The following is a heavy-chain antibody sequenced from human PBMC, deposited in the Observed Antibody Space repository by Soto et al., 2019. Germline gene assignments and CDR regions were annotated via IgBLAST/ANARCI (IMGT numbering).Heavy chain of an antibody. Sequence: EVQLLESGGGLVQPGGSLRLSCAASGFTFSSYAMSWVRQAPGKGLEWVSAISGSGGSTYYADSVKGWFTISRDNSKNTLYLQMNSLRAEDTAVYYCAKDPYSSSWLYYFDYWGQGTLVTVSS. CDR1: GFTFSSYA. CDR2: ISGSGGST. V-gene: IGHV3-23*01. D-gene: IGHD6-13*01. CDR3: AKDPYSSSWLYYFDY. J-gene: IGHJ4*02.